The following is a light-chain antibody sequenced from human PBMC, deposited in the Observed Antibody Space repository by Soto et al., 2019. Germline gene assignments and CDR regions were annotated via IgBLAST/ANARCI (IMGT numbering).Light chain of an antibody. CDR1: QSIASSY. V-gene: IGKV3-20*01. J-gene: IGKJ4*01. CDR2: RTF. Sequence: EIVLTQSPGTLSLSPGERATHSCRASQSIASSYLAWYQQRPGQPHRLLLYRTFNRATGTPDRFSGGGSWTAFTLTISSLEPEHSAVYFCQQFSSSPLPLAGGTKVDIK. CDR3: QQFSSSPLP.